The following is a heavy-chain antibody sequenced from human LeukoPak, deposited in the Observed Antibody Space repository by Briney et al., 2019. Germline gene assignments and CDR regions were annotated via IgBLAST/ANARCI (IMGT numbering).Heavy chain of an antibody. CDR1: GGSISSSSYY. D-gene: IGHD3-16*01. Sequence: SETLSLTCTVSGGSISSSSYYWGWIRQPPGKGLEWIGSIYYSGNTYYNPSLKSRVTISIDTSKNQFSLKLSSVTAADSAVYYCARTPPPGATAYGAVDYWGQGTLVTVSS. V-gene: IGHV4-39*01. J-gene: IGHJ4*02. CDR2: IYYSGNT. CDR3: ARTPPPGATAYGAVDY.